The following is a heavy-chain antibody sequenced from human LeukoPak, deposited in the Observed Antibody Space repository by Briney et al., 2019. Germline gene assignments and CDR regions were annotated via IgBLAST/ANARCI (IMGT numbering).Heavy chain of an antibody. D-gene: IGHD6-19*01. CDR1: GDSVSSNSAA. J-gene: IGHJ6*02. V-gene: IGHV6-1*01. CDR2: TYYRSKWYN. CDR3: ASERTGYSSGWYYYYYGMDV. Sequence: SQTLSLTCVISGDSVSSNSAAWNWTRQSPSRGLEWLGRTYYRSKWYNDYAVSVKSRITINPDTSKNQFSLQLNSVTPEDTAVYYCASERTGYSSGWYYYYYGMDVWGQGTTVTVSS.